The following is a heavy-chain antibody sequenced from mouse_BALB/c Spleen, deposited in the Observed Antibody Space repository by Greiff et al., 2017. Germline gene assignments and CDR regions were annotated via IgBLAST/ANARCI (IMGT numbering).Heavy chain of an antibody. V-gene: IGHV2-9*02. CDR3: ARDNYGSSSPYYFDY. Sequence: VKVVESGPGLVAPSQSLSITCTVSGFSLTSYGVHWVRQPPGKGLEWLGVIWAGGSTNYNSALMSRLSISKDNSKSQVFLKMNSLQTDDTAMYYCARDNYGSSSPYYFDYWGQGTTLTVSS. D-gene: IGHD1-1*01. J-gene: IGHJ2*01. CDR2: IWAGGST. CDR1: GFSLTSYG.